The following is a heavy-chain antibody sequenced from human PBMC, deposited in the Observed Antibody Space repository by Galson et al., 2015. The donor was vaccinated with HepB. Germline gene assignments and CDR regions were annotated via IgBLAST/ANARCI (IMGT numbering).Heavy chain of an antibody. CDR2: IWHDGGNK. V-gene: IGHV3-33*01. Sequence: SLRLSCAASGFTFSRNSMHWVRQAPGKGLEWVAVIWHDGGNKYYADSVKGRFTISRDNSKNTVSLQMNSLREEDTAVYYCARCKHVVEAAVHWGQGSLVTVSS. CDR1: GFTFSRNS. D-gene: IGHD2-15*01. J-gene: IGHJ4*02. CDR3: ARCKHVVEAAVH.